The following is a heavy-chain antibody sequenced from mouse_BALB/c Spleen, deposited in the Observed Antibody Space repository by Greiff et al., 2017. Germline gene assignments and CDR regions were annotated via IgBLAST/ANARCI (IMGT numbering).Heavy chain of an antibody. CDR1: GFSLTSYD. D-gene: IGHD2-4*01. CDR2: IWTGGGT. V-gene: IGHV2-9-2*01. J-gene: IGHJ3*01. Sequence: VMLVESGPGLVAPSQSLSITCTVSGFSLTSYDISWIRQPPGKGLEWLGVIWTGGGTNYNSAFMSRLSISKDNSKSQVFLKMNSLQTDDTAIYYCVRDRDYDGAWFAYWGQGTLVTVSA. CDR3: VRDRDYDGAWFAY.